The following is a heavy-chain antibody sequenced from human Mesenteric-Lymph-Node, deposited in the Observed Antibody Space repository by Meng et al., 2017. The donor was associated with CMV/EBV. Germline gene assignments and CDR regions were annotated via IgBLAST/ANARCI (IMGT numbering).Heavy chain of an antibody. V-gene: IGHV1-2*02. CDR3: ARAGAVVPATQFDY. Sequence: ASVKVSCKASGYTFTGYFIHWVRQPPGQGLEWMGWINPNTGGTDYAEKFQGGVTMTRDTSISTAYMELRRLRSDDTAVYYCARAGAVVPATQFDYWGQGTLVTVSS. D-gene: IGHD2-15*01. J-gene: IGHJ4*02. CDR2: INPNTGGT. CDR1: GYTFTGYF.